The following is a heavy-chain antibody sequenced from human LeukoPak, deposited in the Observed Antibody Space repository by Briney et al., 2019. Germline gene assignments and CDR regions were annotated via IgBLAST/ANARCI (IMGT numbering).Heavy chain of an antibody. D-gene: IGHD2-2*01. CDR2: ISYDGSNK. CDR3: ARTPCSSTSCLTQPTMEGLSYFDY. Sequence: GGSLRLSCAASGFTFSSYAMHWVCQAPGKGLEWVAVISYDGSNKYYADSVKGRFTISRDNSKNTLYLQMNSLRAEDTAVYYCARTPCSSTSCLTQPTMEGLSYFDYWGQGTLVTVSS. V-gene: IGHV3-30*04. J-gene: IGHJ4*02. CDR1: GFTFSSYA.